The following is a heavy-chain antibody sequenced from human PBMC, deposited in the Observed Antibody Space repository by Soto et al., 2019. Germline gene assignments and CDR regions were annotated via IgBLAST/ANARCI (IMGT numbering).Heavy chain of an antibody. J-gene: IGHJ4*02. V-gene: IGHV3-23*01. Sequence: GSLRLSCAASGFTFSSSAMSWVRQAPGKGLQWVSGISSTGGSTYYADSVKGRFTISRDNSKNTLYLQMNSLRAEDTAVYYCATSGGLVVVVAATYFDYWGQGTLVTVSS. CDR3: ATSGGLVVVVAATYFDY. CDR2: ISSTGGST. CDR1: GFTFSSSA. D-gene: IGHD2-15*01.